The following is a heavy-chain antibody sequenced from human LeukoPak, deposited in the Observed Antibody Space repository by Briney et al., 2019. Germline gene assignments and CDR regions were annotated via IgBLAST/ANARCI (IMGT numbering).Heavy chain of an antibody. CDR2: ISSSGTT. Sequence: SETLSLTCAVTGASITNEDFFWGWIRQPPGRGLEWVGTISSSGTTYYSPSLRSRLTISVDTSKNHFSLKLTSVTAADTAVYYCVAEVEAADSPLGHLNFDSWGQGILASVSS. CDR3: VAEVEAADSPLGHLNFDS. CDR1: GASITNEDFF. J-gene: IGHJ4*02. V-gene: IGHV4-39*02. D-gene: IGHD7-27*01.